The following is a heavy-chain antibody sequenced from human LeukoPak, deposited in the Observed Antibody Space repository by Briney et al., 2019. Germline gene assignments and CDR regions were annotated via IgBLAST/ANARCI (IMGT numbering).Heavy chain of an antibody. V-gene: IGHV3-64*01. Sequence: GGSLRLSCAASGFTFSSYAMHWVRQAPGKGLEYVSAISSNGGSTYYANSVKGRFTISRDNSKNTLYLQMGSLRAEDMAVYYCARLAGYSEVDYWGQGTLVTVSS. CDR1: GFTFSSYA. CDR3: ARLAGYSEVDY. D-gene: IGHD3-9*01. CDR2: ISSNGGST. J-gene: IGHJ4*02.